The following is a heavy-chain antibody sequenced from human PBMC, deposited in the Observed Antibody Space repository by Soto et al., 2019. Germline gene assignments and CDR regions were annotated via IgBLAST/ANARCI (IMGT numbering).Heavy chain of an antibody. CDR2: ISGSGGST. J-gene: IGHJ6*02. Sequence: PGGSLRLSCAASGFTFSSYAMSWVRQAPGKGLEWVSAISGSGGSTYYADSVKGRFTISRDNSKNTLYLQMNSLRAEDTAVYYCANVQLEPYGMDVWGQGTTVTVSS. CDR3: ANVQLEPYGMDV. D-gene: IGHD1-1*01. CDR1: GFTFSSYA. V-gene: IGHV3-23*01.